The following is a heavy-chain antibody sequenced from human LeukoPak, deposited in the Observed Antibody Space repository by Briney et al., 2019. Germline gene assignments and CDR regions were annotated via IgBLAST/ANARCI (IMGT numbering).Heavy chain of an antibody. J-gene: IGHJ5*02. CDR3: ARSPPGSYYTHSNWFDP. D-gene: IGHD3-10*01. Sequence: PRGSLRLSCAASGFTVSDYYMSWIRQAPGKGLEWISYISGSGTTIYYADSVKGRFTISRDNAKNSLYLQMNSLRAEDTAVYYCARSPPGSYYTHSNWFDPWGQGTLVTVSS. V-gene: IGHV3-11*01. CDR2: ISGSGTTI. CDR1: GFTVSDYY.